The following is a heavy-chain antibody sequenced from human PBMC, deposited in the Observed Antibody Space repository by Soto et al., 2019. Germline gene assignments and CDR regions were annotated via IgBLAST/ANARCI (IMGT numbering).Heavy chain of an antibody. CDR2: IIISGVST. CDR3: AKPRNGYNWGAFDI. CDR1: GFTLSSYA. V-gene: IGHV3-23*01. Sequence: EVTLLESGGGLVQPGGSLRLSCAASGFTLSSYAMSWVRQAPGKGLEWVSTIIISGVSTYYADSVKGRFTVSRDNSKNTLDLQVNSLRAEDTAVYYCAKPRNGYNWGAFDIWGQGTMVTVSS. D-gene: IGHD5-12*01. J-gene: IGHJ3*02.